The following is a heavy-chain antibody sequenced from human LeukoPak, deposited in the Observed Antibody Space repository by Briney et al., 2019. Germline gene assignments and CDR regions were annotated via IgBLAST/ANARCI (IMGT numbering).Heavy chain of an antibody. J-gene: IGHJ4*02. V-gene: IGHV3-23*01. Sequence: PGGSLRLSCAASGFTFSSYAMSWVRQAPGKGLEWVSAISGSGGSTYYADSVKGRFTISRENSKNTLYLQMNSLRAEDTAVYYCAKYGDSSNTFDYWGQGTLVTVSS. CDR3: AKYGDSSNTFDY. D-gene: IGHD6-13*01. CDR2: ISGSGGST. CDR1: GFTFSSYA.